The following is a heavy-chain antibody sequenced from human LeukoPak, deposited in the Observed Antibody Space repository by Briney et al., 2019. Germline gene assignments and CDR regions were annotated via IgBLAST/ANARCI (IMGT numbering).Heavy chain of an antibody. Sequence: SETLSLTCGVYGGPFSGFYRSWIRQPPGRGLEWIGDIFHSGSANYGPSLKSRVTISVDTSKNEVSLMLRSVTAADTAVYYCARSMYHYDDNGHPPGYWGQGTLVIVSS. V-gene: IGHV4-34*12. CDR1: GGPFSGFY. D-gene: IGHD3-22*01. CDR2: IFHSGSA. CDR3: ARSMYHYDDNGHPPGY. J-gene: IGHJ4*02.